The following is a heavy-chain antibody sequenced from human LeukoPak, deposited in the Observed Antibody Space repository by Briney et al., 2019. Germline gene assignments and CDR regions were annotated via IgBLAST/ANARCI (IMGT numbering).Heavy chain of an antibody. D-gene: IGHD3-10*01. CDR3: ARVEEGYGSGRRENFYYYYMDV. Sequence: SETLSLTCTVSGGSISSYYWSWIRQPPGKGLEWIGYVHYSGSTNYNPSLKSRVTISVDTSKNQFSLKPTSVTAADTAVYYCARVEEGYGSGRRENFYYYYMDVWGKGTTVTISS. CDR1: GGSISSYY. CDR2: VHYSGST. V-gene: IGHV4-59*01. J-gene: IGHJ6*03.